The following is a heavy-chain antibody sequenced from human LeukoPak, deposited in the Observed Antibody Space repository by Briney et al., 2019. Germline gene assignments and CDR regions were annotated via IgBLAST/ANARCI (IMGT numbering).Heavy chain of an antibody. Sequence: GGSLRLSCAASGFTFSSYAMSWVRQAPGKGLEWVSALSHDGGTTYYADSVKGRFTISRDNSKNTLYLQMNSLRAEDTAVYYCASLGGAYGGRLDYWGQGTLVTVSS. CDR1: GFTFSSYA. J-gene: IGHJ4*02. CDR2: LSHDGGTT. CDR3: ASLGGAYGGRLDY. D-gene: IGHD4-23*01. V-gene: IGHV3-23*01.